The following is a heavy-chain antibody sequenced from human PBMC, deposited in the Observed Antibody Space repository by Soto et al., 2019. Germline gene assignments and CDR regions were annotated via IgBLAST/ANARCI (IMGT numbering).Heavy chain of an antibody. D-gene: IGHD6-13*01. CDR3: ATEGAVGSFDY. Sequence: SETLSLTCTVSGGAISSYYCICIRQPPGKGLEWIVYIYYSGSTNYNPSLKSRVTISVDTSKNQFSLKLSSVTAADTAVYYCATEGAVGSFDYWGQGTLVTVSS. V-gene: IGHV4-59*01. CDR1: GGAISSYY. J-gene: IGHJ4*02. CDR2: IYYSGST.